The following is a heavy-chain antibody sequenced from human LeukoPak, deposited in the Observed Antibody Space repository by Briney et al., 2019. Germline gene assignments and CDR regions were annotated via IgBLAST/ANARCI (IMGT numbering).Heavy chain of an antibody. CDR2: INPNSGGT. Sequence: ASVKVSCKASGYTFTGYYMHWVRQAPGQGLEWMGWINPNSGGTNYAQKFQGRVTMTRDTSNSTAYMELSRLRSDDTAVYYCARDQAPRMITFGGPRRWFDPWGQGTLVTVSS. V-gene: IGHV1-2*02. D-gene: IGHD3-16*01. CDR1: GYTFTGYY. CDR3: ARDQAPRMITFGGPRRWFDP. J-gene: IGHJ5*02.